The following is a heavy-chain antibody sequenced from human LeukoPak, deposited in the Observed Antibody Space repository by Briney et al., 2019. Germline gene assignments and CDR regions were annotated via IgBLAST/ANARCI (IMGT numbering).Heavy chain of an antibody. V-gene: IGHV4-59*01. CDR2: ISYSGST. CDR1: GGSFSGYY. Sequence: SETLSLTCAVYGGSFSGYYWSRIRQPPGKGLEWIGYISYSGSTNYNPSLKSRVTISVDTSNNQFSLKLNSVNAADTAVYYCARAYGDYSYYFDYWGQGILVTVSS. CDR3: ARAYGDYSYYFDY. J-gene: IGHJ4*02. D-gene: IGHD4-17*01.